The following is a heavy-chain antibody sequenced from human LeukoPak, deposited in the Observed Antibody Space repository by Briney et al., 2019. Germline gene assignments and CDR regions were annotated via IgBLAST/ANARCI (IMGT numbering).Heavy chain of an antibody. V-gene: IGHV1-24*01. Sequence: SVKVSCNVSGYTLTDLSMHWGRHAPGPGHEWMGGFDTENGGTVYAQKSQGRGTVTEDKTSDTAYLELRSLTSEDTAVYYCAADSSGRHWFDSFDIWGRGTMVTVSS. CDR3: AADSSGRHWFDSFDI. D-gene: IGHD3-9*01. CDR2: FDTENGGT. CDR1: GYTLTDLS. J-gene: IGHJ3*02.